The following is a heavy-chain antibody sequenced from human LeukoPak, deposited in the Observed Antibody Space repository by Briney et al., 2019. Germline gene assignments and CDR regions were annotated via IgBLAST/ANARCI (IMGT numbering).Heavy chain of an antibody. CDR3: ARSITMIVVVAFDI. V-gene: IGHV4-38-2*02. Sequence: SETLSLTCTVTGYSITSGYYWGYIRQPPGKGLEWIGSIYHSGNTYYNPSLNSRLTISVDTSKNQFSLKLSSVTAADTAVYYCARSITMIVVVAFDIWGQGTMVTVSS. CDR1: GYSITSGYY. CDR2: IYHSGNT. D-gene: IGHD3-22*01. J-gene: IGHJ3*02.